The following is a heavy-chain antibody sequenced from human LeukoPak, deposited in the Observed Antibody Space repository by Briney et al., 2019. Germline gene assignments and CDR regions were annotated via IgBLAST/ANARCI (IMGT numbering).Heavy chain of an antibody. Sequence: ASVKVSCKASGYTFTGYYMHWVRQAPGQGLEWMGWINPNSGGTNYAQKFQGRVTMTRDTSISTAYMELSRLRSDDTAVYYCARDYYDILTASLRANWFDPWGPGTLVTVSS. CDR1: GYTFTGYY. D-gene: IGHD3-9*01. CDR3: ARDYYDILTASLRANWFDP. J-gene: IGHJ5*02. V-gene: IGHV1-2*02. CDR2: INPNSGGT.